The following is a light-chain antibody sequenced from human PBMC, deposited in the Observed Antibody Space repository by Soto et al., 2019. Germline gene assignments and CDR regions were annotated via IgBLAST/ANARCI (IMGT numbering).Light chain of an antibody. CDR3: QQYNSYPWT. V-gene: IGKV1-5*01. CDR2: DAS. Sequence: DIQMTQSPSTLSASLGDRVTLTCRASQSISSWLAWCQQKPGKAPKLLIYDASSLESGVPSRFSGSGSGTEFTLTISSLQPDDFATYYCQQYNSYPWTFGQGTKVDIK. J-gene: IGKJ1*01. CDR1: QSISSW.